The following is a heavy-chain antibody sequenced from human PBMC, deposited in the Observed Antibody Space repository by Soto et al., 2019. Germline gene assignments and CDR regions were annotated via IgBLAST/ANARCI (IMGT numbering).Heavy chain of an antibody. CDR2: ISTTSGTI. V-gene: IGHV3-48*02. CDR3: VRGPPVPHYFDY. D-gene: IGHD4-17*01. J-gene: IGHJ4*02. Sequence: GGSLRLSCAASGFIFSSYSYSMNWVRQAPGKGLEWLSYISTTSGTIYYADSVKGRFTISRDNAKNSLSLQMNSLRDEDTAVYYCVRGPPVPHYFDYWGQGTLVTVSS. CDR1: GFIFSSYSYS.